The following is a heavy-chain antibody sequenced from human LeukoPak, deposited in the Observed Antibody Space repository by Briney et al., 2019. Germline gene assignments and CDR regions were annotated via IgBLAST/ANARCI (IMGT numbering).Heavy chain of an antibody. CDR1: GYTFTSYY. Sequence: ASVKVSCRASGYTFTSYYMHWVRQAPGQGLEWMGIINPSGGSTSYAQKFQGRVTMTRDTSTSTVYMELSSLRSEDTAVYYCARAVVVAAGFDYWGQGTLVTVSS. V-gene: IGHV1-46*01. CDR3: ARAVVVAAGFDY. J-gene: IGHJ4*02. D-gene: IGHD2-15*01. CDR2: INPSGGST.